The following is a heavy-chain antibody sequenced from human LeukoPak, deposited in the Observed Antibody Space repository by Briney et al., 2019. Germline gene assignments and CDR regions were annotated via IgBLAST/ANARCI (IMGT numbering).Heavy chain of an antibody. CDR3: ARDTLNYYGSGSYRAHFDY. D-gene: IGHD3-10*01. CDR2: IYTSGST. V-gene: IGHV4-61*02. CDR1: GGSISSGSYY. J-gene: IGHJ4*02. Sequence: PSQTLSLTCTVSGGSISSGSYYWSWIRQPAGKGLEWIGRIYTSGSTNYNPSLKSRVTISVDTSKNQFSLKLSSVTAADTAVYYCARDTLNYYGSGSYRAHFDYWGQGTLVTVSS.